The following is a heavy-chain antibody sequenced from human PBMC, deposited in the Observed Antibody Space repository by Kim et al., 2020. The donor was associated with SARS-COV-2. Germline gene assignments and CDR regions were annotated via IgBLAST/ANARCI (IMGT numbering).Heavy chain of an antibody. J-gene: IGHJ5*02. V-gene: IGHV3-23*01. D-gene: IGHD3-10*01. CDR3: AKLSGTTMVRGQNWFDP. CDR1: GFTFSSYA. Sequence: GGSLRLSCAASGFTFSSYAMSWVRQAPGKGLEWVSAISGSGGSTYYADSVKGRFTISRDNSKNTLYLQMNSLRAEDTAVYYCAKLSGTTMVRGQNWFDPWGRGSLLSVSS. CDR2: ISGSGGST.